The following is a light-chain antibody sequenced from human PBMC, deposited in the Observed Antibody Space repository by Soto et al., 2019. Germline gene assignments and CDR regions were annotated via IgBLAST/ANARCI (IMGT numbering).Light chain of an antibody. CDR1: QSVSNNY. CDR3: QQCSFSPRT. J-gene: IGKJ1*01. CDR2: GAS. Sequence: EIVLTQSPGTLSLSPGERATLSCRASQSVSNNYLAWYQQKPGQAPRLLIYGASNRATGIPDRFSGSGSGTDFTLTISRLEPEDFAVYYCQQCSFSPRTFGQGTKVDIK. V-gene: IGKV3-20*01.